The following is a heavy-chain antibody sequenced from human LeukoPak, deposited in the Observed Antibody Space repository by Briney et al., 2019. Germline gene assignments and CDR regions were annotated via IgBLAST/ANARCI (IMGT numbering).Heavy chain of an antibody. V-gene: IGHV1-2*02. D-gene: IGHD3-10*01. CDR2: SNPNSGGT. J-gene: IGHJ4*02. CDR1: GYTFTGYY. Sequence: AASVKVSCKASGYTFTGYYMHWVRQAPGPGLDWMGWSNPNSGGTNYAQKFQGRVTMTRDTSISTAYMELSRLRSDDTAVYYCARLYYGSGSPFDYWGQGTLVTVSS. CDR3: ARLYYGSGSPFDY.